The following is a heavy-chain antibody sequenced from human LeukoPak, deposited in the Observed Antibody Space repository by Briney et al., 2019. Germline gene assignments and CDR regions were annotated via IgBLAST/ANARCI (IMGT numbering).Heavy chain of an antibody. CDR3: ARFSSSWLLDY. CDR2: ISSSGSTI. D-gene: IGHD6-13*01. Sequence: PGGSLRLSCAASGFTFRSYAMNWVRQAPGKGLEWVSYISSSGSTIYYADSVKGRFTISRDNAKNSLYLLMNSLRAEDTAVYYCARFSSSWLLDYWGQGTLVTVSS. CDR1: GFTFRSYA. V-gene: IGHV3-48*03. J-gene: IGHJ4*02.